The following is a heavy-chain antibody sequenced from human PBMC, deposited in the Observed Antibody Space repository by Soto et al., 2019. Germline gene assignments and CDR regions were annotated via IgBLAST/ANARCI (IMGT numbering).Heavy chain of an antibody. J-gene: IGHJ4*02. CDR3: SRSPGDWAPCDY. CDR2: FHYGGST. CDR1: GGSISSSSYY. V-gene: IGHV4-39*02. D-gene: IGHD3-10*01. Sequence: QLQLQESGPGLVKPSETLSLTCTVSGGSISSSSYYWGWIRQPPGKGLEWIGSFHYGGSTYYNPSLKSRVTIAVATSKDDFSLQQSPATAADTAVYYCSRSPGDWAPCDYWGQGTLVTVSS.